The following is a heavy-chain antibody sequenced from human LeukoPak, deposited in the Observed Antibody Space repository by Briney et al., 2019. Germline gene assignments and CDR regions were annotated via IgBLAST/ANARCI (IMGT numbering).Heavy chain of an antibody. CDR2: ITGSGGST. J-gene: IGHJ4*02. Sequence: GGSLRLSCAASGFTFSSYDMSWVRQAPGSGLEWVSGITGSGGSTYYADSVKGRFTISRDNSKNTLYLQMNSLRAEDTAVYYCARFHRGWYFDYWGQGTLVTVSS. CDR3: ARFHRGWYFDY. CDR1: GFTFSSYD. V-gene: IGHV3-23*01. D-gene: IGHD2-15*01.